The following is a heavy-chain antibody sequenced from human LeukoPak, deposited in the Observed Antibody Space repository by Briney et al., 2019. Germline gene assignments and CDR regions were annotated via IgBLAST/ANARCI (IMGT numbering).Heavy chain of an antibody. CDR3: ATLYYILTGLVLDY. Sequence: GASVKVACKASGYTFTGYYIYWVRQAPGQGLEWMGWINPNSGGTNYAQKFQGRVTMTRDTSISTAYMELSRLRSDDTAVYYCATLYYILTGLVLDYWGQGTLVTVSS. V-gene: IGHV1-2*02. J-gene: IGHJ4*02. D-gene: IGHD3-9*01. CDR2: INPNSGGT. CDR1: GYTFTGYY.